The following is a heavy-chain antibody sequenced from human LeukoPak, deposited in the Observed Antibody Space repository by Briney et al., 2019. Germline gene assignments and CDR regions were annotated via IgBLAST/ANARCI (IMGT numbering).Heavy chain of an antibody. J-gene: IGHJ3*02. D-gene: IGHD3-22*01. V-gene: IGHV4-59*01. CDR3: ARGASYYDSSGYYYTDAFDI. CDR1: GGSISSYY. Sequence: PSETLSLTCTVSGGSISSYYWSWIRQPPGKGLEWIGYIYYSGSTNYNPSLKSRVTISVDTSKNQFSLKLSSVTAADTAMYYCARGASYYDSSGYYYTDAFDIWGQGTMVTVSS. CDR2: IYYSGST.